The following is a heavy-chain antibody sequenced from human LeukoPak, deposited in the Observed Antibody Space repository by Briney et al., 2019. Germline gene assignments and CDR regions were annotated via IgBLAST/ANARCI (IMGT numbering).Heavy chain of an antibody. J-gene: IGHJ4*02. CDR3: ARSPLYTNYVRFDY. Sequence: SETLSLTCAVSGASISSYYWSWVRQPSGRGLEWIGYISYTGSTSYSPSLKSRVSISLDTSKNQFSLKLRSVAAADTAVYYCARSPLYTNYVRFDYWGQGSLVTVSS. V-gene: IGHV4-59*01. D-gene: IGHD4-11*01. CDR1: GASISSYY. CDR2: ISYTGST.